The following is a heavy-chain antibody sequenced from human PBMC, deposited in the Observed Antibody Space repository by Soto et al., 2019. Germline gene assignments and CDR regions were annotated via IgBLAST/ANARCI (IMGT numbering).Heavy chain of an antibody. CDR1: GYSFTSYW. J-gene: IGHJ5*02. D-gene: IGHD1-1*01. V-gene: IGHV5-51*01. Sequence: PGESLKISCKGSGYSFTSYWIGWVRQMPGKGLEWMGIIYPGDSDTRYSPSFQGQVTISADKSISTAYLQWSSLKASDTAMYYCGRHYGTAGTNNWFDPWGQGTLVTVSS. CDR3: GRHYGTAGTNNWFDP. CDR2: IYPGDSDT.